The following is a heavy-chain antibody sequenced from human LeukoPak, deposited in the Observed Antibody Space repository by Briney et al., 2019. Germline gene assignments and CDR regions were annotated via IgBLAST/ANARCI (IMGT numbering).Heavy chain of an antibody. D-gene: IGHD5-12*01. J-gene: IGHJ4*02. V-gene: IGHV4-39*01. CDR1: GASISSSSYY. CDR2: IYYSGST. Sequence: SETLSLTCTVSGASISSSSYYWGWIRQPPGTGLEWIGSIYYSGSTYYNPSLRSRVTISVDTSKNQFSLRLSSVTAADTAVYYCARHQSGYDFDYWGQGTLVTVSS. CDR3: ARHQSGYDFDY.